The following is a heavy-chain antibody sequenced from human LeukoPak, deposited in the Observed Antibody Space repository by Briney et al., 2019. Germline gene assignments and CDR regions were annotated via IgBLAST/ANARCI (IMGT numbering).Heavy chain of an antibody. V-gene: IGHV4-61*01. J-gene: IGHJ5*02. CDR2: IYYSGST. D-gene: IGHD3-3*01. CDR1: GYSVSSGSYY. Sequence: SETLSLTCTVSGYSVSSGSYYWSWIRQPPGKGLEWIGYIYYSGSTSYNPSLNSRVTISLDTSKNQFSLKLSSVTAADTAVYYCASHPDYDFWSGYYLNWFDPWGQGTLVTVSS. CDR3: ASHPDYDFWSGYYLNWFDP.